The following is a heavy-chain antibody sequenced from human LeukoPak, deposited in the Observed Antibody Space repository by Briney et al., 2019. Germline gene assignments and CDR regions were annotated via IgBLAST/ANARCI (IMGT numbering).Heavy chain of an antibody. CDR2: INHSGST. J-gene: IGHJ5*02. CDR1: GGSFSGYY. V-gene: IGHV4-34*01. CDR3: ARGPPRPRLNWFDP. D-gene: IGHD6-25*01. Sequence: PSETLSLTCAVYGGSFSGYYWSWIRQPPGKGLEWIGEINHSGSTNYNPSLKSRVTISVDTSKNQFSLKLSSVTAADTAVYYCARGPPRPRLNWFDPWGRGTLVTVSS.